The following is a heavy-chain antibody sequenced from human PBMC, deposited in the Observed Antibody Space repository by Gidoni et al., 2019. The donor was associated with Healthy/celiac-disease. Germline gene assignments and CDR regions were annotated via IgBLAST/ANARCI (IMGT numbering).Heavy chain of an antibody. CDR2: IYYSGST. CDR3: ARGVVTTDAEYFQH. CDR1: GGSLSSYY. J-gene: IGHJ1*01. D-gene: IGHD3-3*01. V-gene: IGHV4-59*01. Sequence: QVQLQESGPGLVKPSETLSLTCTVSGGSLSSYYWSWIRQPPGKGLEWIGFIYYSGSTNYNPSLKSRVTISVDTSKNQFSLKLSSVTAADTAVYFCARGVVTTDAEYFQHWGQGTLVTVSS.